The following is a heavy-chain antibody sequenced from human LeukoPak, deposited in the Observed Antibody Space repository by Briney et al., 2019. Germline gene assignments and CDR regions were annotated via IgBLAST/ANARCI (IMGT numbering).Heavy chain of an antibody. CDR2: IWYDGSNK. CDR1: GFTFSSYG. V-gene: IGHV3-30*19. CDR3: ARAYDSSGYSFDY. D-gene: IGHD3-22*01. J-gene: IGHJ4*02. Sequence: PGGSLRLSCAASGFTFSSYGMHWVRQAPGKGLEWVAVIWYDGSNKYYADSVKGRFTISRDNSKNTLYLQMNSLRAEDTAVYYCARAYDSSGYSFDYWGQGTLVTVSS.